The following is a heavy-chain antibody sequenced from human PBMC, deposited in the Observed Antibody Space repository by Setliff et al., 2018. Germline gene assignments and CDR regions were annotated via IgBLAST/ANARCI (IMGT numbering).Heavy chain of an antibody. CDR3: ANHNPARRALNGTPLDN. Sequence: PGGSLRLSCAASGFTVTSNYMSWVRQAPGKGLEWVSAISGDSVYIYYADSVKGRFTISRDNSKNTLYLQMRSLRAEDTAIYYCANHNPARRALNGTPLDNWGQGTLVTVSS. V-gene: IGHV3-23*01. D-gene: IGHD3-9*01. J-gene: IGHJ4*02. CDR1: GFTVTSNY. CDR2: ISGDSVYI.